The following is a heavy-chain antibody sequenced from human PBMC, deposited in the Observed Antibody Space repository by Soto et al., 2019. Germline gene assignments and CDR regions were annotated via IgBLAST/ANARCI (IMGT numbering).Heavy chain of an antibody. Sequence: QVQLVQSGAEVKKPGSSVKVSCKASGGTFSSYAISWVRQAPGQGLEWMGGIIPIFGTANYGQKFQGRVRITADESTSTAYMELSSLRSEDTAVYYCAREMATAAGTGYFDLWGRGTLVTVSS. J-gene: IGHJ2*01. CDR2: IIPIFGTA. CDR3: AREMATAAGTGYFDL. CDR1: GGTFSSYA. V-gene: IGHV1-69*01. D-gene: IGHD6-13*01.